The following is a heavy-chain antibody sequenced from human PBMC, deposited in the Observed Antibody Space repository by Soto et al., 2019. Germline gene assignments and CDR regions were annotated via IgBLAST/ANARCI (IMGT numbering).Heavy chain of an antibody. CDR1: GGTFSNYA. V-gene: IGHV1-69*12. J-gene: IGHJ5*02. CDR3: AVGSVDIVPTGMKPFDP. Sequence: QVQLVQSGAEVKKPGSSVKVSCKASGGTFSNYAISWVRQAPGPGLEWMGGIIPIFGTANYAQKFQGRVTIPADESTSTAYMELSSLRSEDTAIYYCAVGSVDIVPTGMKPFDPWGQGTLVTVSS. D-gene: IGHD5-12*01. CDR2: IIPIFGTA.